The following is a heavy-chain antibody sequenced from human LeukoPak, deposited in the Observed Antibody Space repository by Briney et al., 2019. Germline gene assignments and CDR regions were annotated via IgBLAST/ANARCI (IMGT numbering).Heavy chain of an antibody. J-gene: IGHJ4*02. D-gene: IGHD3-10*01. V-gene: IGHV3-30*04. CDR3: AIDPFYYGSGIYSDY. CDR2: ISYDGSNK. Sequence: GRSLRLSCAASGFTFSSYAMHWVRQAPGKGLEWVAVISYDGSNKYYADSVKGRFTISRGNSKNTLYLQMNSLRAEDTAVYYCAIDPFYYGSGIYSDYWGQGTLVTVSS. CDR1: GFTFSSYA.